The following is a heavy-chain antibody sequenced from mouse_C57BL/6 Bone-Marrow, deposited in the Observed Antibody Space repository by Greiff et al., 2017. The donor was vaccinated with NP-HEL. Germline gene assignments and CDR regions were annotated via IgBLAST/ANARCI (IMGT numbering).Heavy chain of an antibody. Sequence: QVQLQQPGAELVKPGASVKLSCKASGYTFTSYWMQWVKQRPGQGLEWIGEIDPSDSSPNYNQKFKGKATLTVDTSSSTAYMQLSSLTSEDSAVYYCARSDGSSYQYYFDYWGQGTTLTVSS. J-gene: IGHJ2*01. D-gene: IGHD1-1*01. CDR1: GYTFTSYW. V-gene: IGHV1-50*01. CDR2: IDPSDSSP. CDR3: ARSDGSSYQYYFDY.